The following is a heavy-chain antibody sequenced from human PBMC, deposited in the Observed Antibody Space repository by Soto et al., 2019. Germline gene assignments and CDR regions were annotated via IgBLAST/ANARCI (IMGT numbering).Heavy chain of an antibody. CDR2: IPYDGSIK. Sequence: QVQLVESGGGVVQPGRSLRLSCAASGFTFTNYGMHWVRQAPGKGLEWVAVIPYDGSIKYYEDSVKGRFTISRDNSKNTLSLQMSSLRDEDTAIYYCARQGGSAMGLRWGQGTLVTVSS. V-gene: IGHV3-30-3*01. CDR1: GFTFTNYG. D-gene: IGHD5-18*01. J-gene: IGHJ4*02. CDR3: ARQGGSAMGLR.